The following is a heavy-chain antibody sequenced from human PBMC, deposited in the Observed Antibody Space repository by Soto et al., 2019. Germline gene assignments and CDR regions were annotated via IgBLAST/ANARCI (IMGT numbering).Heavy chain of an antibody. CDR3: ARERGVVVVTADAFDI. CDR1: GFTFSSYV. CDR2: IWYDGSNK. J-gene: IGHJ3*02. V-gene: IGHV3-33*01. D-gene: IGHD2-21*02. Sequence: QVQLVESGGGVVQPGRSLRLSCAASGFTFSSYVMHWVRQAPGKGLEWVAVIWYDGSNKYYADSVKVRFTISRDNSKNTLYLQMNTLRAEDKAVYYCARERGVVVVTADAFDIWGQGTMVTVSS.